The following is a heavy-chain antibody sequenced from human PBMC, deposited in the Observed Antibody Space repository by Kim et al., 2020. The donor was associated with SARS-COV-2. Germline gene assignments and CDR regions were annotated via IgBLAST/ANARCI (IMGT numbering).Heavy chain of an antibody. CDR3: AKGHTYYYDSSGYMDAG. V-gene: IGHV3-23*01. Sequence: GGSLRLSCAASGFTFSSYAMSWVRQAPGKGLEWVSAISGSGGSTYYADSVKGRFTISRDNSKNTLYLQMNSLRAEDTAVYYCAKGHTYYYDSSGYMDAGWGQGTLVTVSS. CDR2: ISGSGGST. D-gene: IGHD3-22*01. J-gene: IGHJ4*02. CDR1: GFTFSSYA.